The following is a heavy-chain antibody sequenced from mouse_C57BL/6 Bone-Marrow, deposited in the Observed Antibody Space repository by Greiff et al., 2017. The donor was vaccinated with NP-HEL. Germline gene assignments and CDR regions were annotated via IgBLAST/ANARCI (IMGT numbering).Heavy chain of an antibody. CDR3: ARGGYGNY. CDR2: IYPRSGNT. V-gene: IGHV1-81*01. Sequence: QFHVKQSGAELARPGASVTLSCKASGYTFTSYGISWVKQRTGQGLEWIGEIYPRSGNTYYNEKFKGKATLTADKSSSTAYMELRSLTSEDSAVYFCARGGYGNYLGQGTTLTVSS. CDR1: GYTFTSYG. J-gene: IGHJ2*01. D-gene: IGHD2-1*01.